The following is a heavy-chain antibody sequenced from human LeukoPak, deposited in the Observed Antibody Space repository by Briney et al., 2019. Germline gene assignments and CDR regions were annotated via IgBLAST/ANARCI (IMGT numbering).Heavy chain of an antibody. CDR3: ARERLVVVPAAINWFDP. V-gene: IGHV4-39*07. CDR2: IYYSGST. CDR1: GGSISSSSYY. J-gene: IGHJ5*02. D-gene: IGHD2-2*01. Sequence: SETLSLTCTVSGGSISSSSYYWGWIRQPPGKGLEWIGSIYYSGSTYYNPSLKSRVTISVDTSKNQFSLKLSSVTAADTAVYYCARERLVVVPAAINWFDPWGQGTLVTVSS.